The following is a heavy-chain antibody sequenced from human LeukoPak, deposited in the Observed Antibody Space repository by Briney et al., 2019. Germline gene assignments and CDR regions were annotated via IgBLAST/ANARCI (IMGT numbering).Heavy chain of an antibody. J-gene: IGHJ2*01. CDR1: GFTFSNYG. CDR2: IWSDESNK. CDR3: ARGVVGATTGWYFDL. V-gene: IGHV3-33*01. D-gene: IGHD1-26*01. Sequence: GRFLRLSCAASGFTFSNYGMHWVRQAPGKRLEWVAVIWSDESNKYYADSVKGRFTISRDNFKNTLYLHMNRLRAEDTTVYYCARGVVGATTGWYFDLWGRGTLVTVSS.